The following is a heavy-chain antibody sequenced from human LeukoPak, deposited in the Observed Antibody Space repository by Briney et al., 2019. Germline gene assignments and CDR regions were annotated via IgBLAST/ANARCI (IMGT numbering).Heavy chain of an antibody. D-gene: IGHD3-16*02. Sequence: SVKVSCKASGYTFTGYYMHWVRQAPGQGLEWMGGIIPIFGTANYAQKFQGRVTITTDESTSTAYMELSSLRSEDTAVYYCASSSGPLSLFDYWGQGTLVTVSS. V-gene: IGHV1-69*05. J-gene: IGHJ4*02. CDR1: GYTFTGYY. CDR3: ASSSGPLSLFDY. CDR2: IIPIFGTA.